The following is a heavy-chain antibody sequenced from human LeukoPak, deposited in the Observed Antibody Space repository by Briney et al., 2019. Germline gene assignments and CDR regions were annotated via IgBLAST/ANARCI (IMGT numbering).Heavy chain of an antibody. CDR2: IYHSGST. D-gene: IGHD4-17*01. J-gene: IGHJ3*02. V-gene: IGHV4-30-2*01. Sequence: PSQTLSLTCAVSGGSISSGGYSWSWIRQPPGKGLEWIGYIYHSGSTYYNPSLKSRVTISVDRSKNQFSLKLSSVTAADTAVYYCASGGGYGDYVEAFDIWGQGTMVTVSS. CDR1: GGSISSGGYS. CDR3: ASGGGYGDYVEAFDI.